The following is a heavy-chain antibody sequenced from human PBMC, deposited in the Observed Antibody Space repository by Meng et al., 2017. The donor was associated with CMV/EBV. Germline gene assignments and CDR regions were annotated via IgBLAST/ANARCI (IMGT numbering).Heavy chain of an antibody. CDR1: GFTFRNA. CDR3: AKMRSLFCNSSTGYSAHAMDV. Sequence: GESLKISCTASGFTFRNAMNWVRQAPGKGLEWVSVISGSGVSRYYADSVKGRFTISRDNSRRTLYLQMNSLRAEDTAKYYCAKMRSLFCNSSTGYSAHAMDVWGQGTTVTVSS. D-gene: IGHD2-2*02. V-gene: IGHV3-23*01. CDR2: ISGSGVSR. J-gene: IGHJ6*02.